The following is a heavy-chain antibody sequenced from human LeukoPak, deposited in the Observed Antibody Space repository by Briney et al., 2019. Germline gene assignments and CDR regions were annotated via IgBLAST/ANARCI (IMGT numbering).Heavy chain of an antibody. D-gene: IGHD1-1*01. V-gene: IGHV1-69*04. J-gene: IGHJ5*02. Sequence: GSSVKVSCKASGGTFSSYAISWVRQAPGQGLEWMGRIIPILGIANYAQKFQGRVTITRNTSISTAYMELSSLRSEDTAVYYCARVGGTFDPWGQGTLVTVSS. CDR3: ARVGGTFDP. CDR2: IIPILGIA. CDR1: GGTFSSYA.